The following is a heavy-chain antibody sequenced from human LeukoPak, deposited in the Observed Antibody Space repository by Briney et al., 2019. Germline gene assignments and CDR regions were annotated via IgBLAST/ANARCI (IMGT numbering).Heavy chain of an antibody. J-gene: IGHJ3*02. CDR3: AKDRSSFVHADAFDI. CDR1: GFTFSSYA. Sequence: GGSLRLSCAASGFTFSSYAMSWVRQAPGEGLEWVSAISGSGGSTYYADSVKGRFTISRDNSKNTLYLQMNSLRAEDTAVYYCAKDRSSFVHADAFDIWGQGTMVTVSS. D-gene: IGHD6-6*01. CDR2: ISGSGGST. V-gene: IGHV3-23*01.